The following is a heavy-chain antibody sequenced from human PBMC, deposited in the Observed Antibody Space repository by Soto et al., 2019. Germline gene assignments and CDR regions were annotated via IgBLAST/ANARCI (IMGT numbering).Heavy chain of an antibody. D-gene: IGHD2-21*02. Sequence: PSENLSLTSIDSGGSISRRDYYWSWIRHFPGKGLEWIGYIYHTGITFYNPSLKSRVTISADTSKSQFSLKMRSVTAADTAVYSCATYVVETAIGMGWFDPWGQGTPVTVS. J-gene: IGHJ5*02. CDR3: ATYVVETAIGMGWFDP. CDR2: IYHTGIT. V-gene: IGHV4-30-4*01. CDR1: GGSISRRDYY.